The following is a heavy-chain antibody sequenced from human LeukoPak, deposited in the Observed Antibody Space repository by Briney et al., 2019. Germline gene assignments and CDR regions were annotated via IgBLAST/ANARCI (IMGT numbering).Heavy chain of an antibody. CDR1: GFSFTSYD. Sequence: GGSLRLSFAAPGFSFTSYDMNWVRQPPGKGLEWVSFISGGGDIIYYADSVKGRFTISRDNAKNSLSLQMNSLRAEDTALYYCTREGTWDDFDYWGQGTRVTVSS. CDR2: ISGGGDII. CDR3: TREGTWDDFDY. V-gene: IGHV3-48*03. J-gene: IGHJ4*02. D-gene: IGHD1-1*01.